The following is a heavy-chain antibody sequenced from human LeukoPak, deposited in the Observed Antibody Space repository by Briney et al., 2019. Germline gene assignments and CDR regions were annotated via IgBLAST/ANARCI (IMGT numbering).Heavy chain of an antibody. J-gene: IGHJ4*02. CDR3: ARLVPQYYYDSSGYYHFDY. Sequence: GESLKISCKSSGYSFTSYWIGWVRQMPGKGLEWMGIIYPGGSDTRYSPSFQGQVTISADRSISTAYLQWSSLRASDTAMYYCARLVPQYYYDSSGYYHFDYWGQGTLLTVSS. CDR2: IYPGGSDT. D-gene: IGHD3-22*01. V-gene: IGHV5-51*01. CDR1: GYSFTSYW.